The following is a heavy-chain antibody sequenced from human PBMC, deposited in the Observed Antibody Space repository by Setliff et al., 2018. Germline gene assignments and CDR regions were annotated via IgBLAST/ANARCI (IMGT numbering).Heavy chain of an antibody. CDR3: AKHSYYYGSGEIGWFDP. CDR1: GFTFSDYS. Sequence: PGGSLRLSCAASGFTFSDYSMNWVRQAPGKGLEWVSDISSSSSTIYYADSVKGRFTISRDNAQNSLYLQMNSLRAEDTAVYYCAKHSYYYGSGEIGWFDPWGQGTLVTVSS. J-gene: IGHJ5*02. D-gene: IGHD3-10*01. V-gene: IGHV3-48*01. CDR2: ISSSSSTI.